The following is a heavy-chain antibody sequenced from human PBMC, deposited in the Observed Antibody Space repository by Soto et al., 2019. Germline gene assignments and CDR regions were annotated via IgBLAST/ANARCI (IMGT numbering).Heavy chain of an antibody. D-gene: IGHD6-13*01. CDR1: GFTFSDYY. CDR3: ARGRGAAADYFDF. CDR2: ISSSTSHT. J-gene: IGHJ4*02. Sequence: QVQLVESGGGLVKPGGSLRLSCAVSGFTFSDYYMTWIRQAPGKGLEWVSYISSSTSHTNYADSVKGRFTISRDNAKNSLFLKMNSLRDEDTDVYYCARGRGAAADYFDFWGQGTLVTVSS. V-gene: IGHV3-11*05.